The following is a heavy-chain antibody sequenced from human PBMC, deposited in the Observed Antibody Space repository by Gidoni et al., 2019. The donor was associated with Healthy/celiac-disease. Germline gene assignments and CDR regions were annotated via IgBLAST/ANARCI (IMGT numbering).Heavy chain of an antibody. J-gene: IGHJ5*02. CDR2: ISWNSGSI. CDR3: AKDNRAGYSGYVGWFDP. Sequence: EVQLVESGGGLVQPGRSLRLSCAASGFTFDAYAMHWVRQAPGKGLEWVSGISWNSGSIGYADSVKGRFTISRDNAKNSLYLQMNSLRAEDTALYYCAKDNRAGYSGYVGWFDPWGQGTLVTVSS. D-gene: IGHD5-12*01. CDR1: GFTFDAYA. V-gene: IGHV3-9*01.